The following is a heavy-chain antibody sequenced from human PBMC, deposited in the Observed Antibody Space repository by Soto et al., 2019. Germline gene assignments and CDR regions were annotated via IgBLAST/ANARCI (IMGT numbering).Heavy chain of an antibody. CDR1: GDSMATGGHY. CDR2: VYYSGAT. J-gene: IGHJ4*02. V-gene: IGHV4-31*03. Sequence: SETLSLTCTVSGDSMATGGHYYNWIRQVPGEGLEWVGYVYYSGATHYTPSLRARATISRDTSKNQFSLRLISVTAADTALYYCARDKDLQPTVWGFWGQGIQVTVSS. D-gene: IGHD3-16*01. CDR3: ARDKDLQPTVWGF.